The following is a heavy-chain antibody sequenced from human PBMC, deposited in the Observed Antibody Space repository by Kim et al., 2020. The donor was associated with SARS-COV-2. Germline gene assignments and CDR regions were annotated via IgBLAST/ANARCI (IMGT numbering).Heavy chain of an antibody. CDR2: IDPSDSYT. J-gene: IGHJ5*02. Sequence: GESLKISCKGSGYSFTSYWISWVRQMPGKGLEWMGRIDPSDSYTNYSPSFQGHVTIPADKSISTAYLQWSSLKASDTAMYYCARHSSIADWFDPWGQGTLVTVSS. CDR3: ARHSSIADWFDP. CDR1: GYSFTSYW. V-gene: IGHV5-10-1*01. D-gene: IGHD2-2*01.